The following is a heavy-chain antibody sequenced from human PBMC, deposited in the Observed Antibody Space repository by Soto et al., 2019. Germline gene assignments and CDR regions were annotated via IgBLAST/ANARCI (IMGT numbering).Heavy chain of an antibody. V-gene: IGHV1-18*04. J-gene: IGHJ3*02. CDR1: GYTFTSYG. CDR2: ISADNGNT. Sequence: ASVKVSCKASGYTFTSYGISWVRQAPGQGLEWMGWISADNGNTNYAQKLQGRVTMTTDTSTSTAYMELRSLRSDDTAVYYCARVPRRYVFWMGYGDNDAFDIGGQGKMVTVS. D-gene: IGHD3-3*01. CDR3: ARVPRRYVFWMGYGDNDAFDI.